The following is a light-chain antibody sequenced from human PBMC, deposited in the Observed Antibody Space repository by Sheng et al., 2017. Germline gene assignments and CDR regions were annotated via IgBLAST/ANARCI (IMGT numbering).Light chain of an antibody. CDR2: DAS. CDR1: QSVSSY. Sequence: EIVLTQSPATLSLSPGERATLSCRASQSVSSYLAWYQQKPGQAPRLLMYDASNRATGIPARFSGSGSGTDFTLTISSLEPEDSAVYYCQQRSIWVTFGGGTKVEIK. J-gene: IGKJ4*01. CDR3: QQRSIWVT. V-gene: IGKV3-11*01.